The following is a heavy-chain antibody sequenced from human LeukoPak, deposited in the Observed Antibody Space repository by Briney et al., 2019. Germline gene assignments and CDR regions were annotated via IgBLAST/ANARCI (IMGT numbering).Heavy chain of an antibody. Sequence: TSETLSLTCSVSGGSISSYYWGWIRQPPGKGLEWIGSIYYSGSTYYNPSLKSRVTISVDTSKNQFSLKLSSVTAADTAVYYCARHYGNSYAFDIWGQGTMVTVSS. V-gene: IGHV4-39*01. J-gene: IGHJ3*02. CDR3: ARHYGNSYAFDI. CDR2: IYYSGST. D-gene: IGHD4-23*01. CDR1: GGSISSYY.